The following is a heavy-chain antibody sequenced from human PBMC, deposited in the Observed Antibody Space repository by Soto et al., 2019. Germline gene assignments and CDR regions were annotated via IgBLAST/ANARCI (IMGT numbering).Heavy chain of an antibody. V-gene: IGHV3-53*02. J-gene: IGHJ2*01. CDR1: GFTVSSNY. CDR2: IYSGGST. CDR3: ERSAVVTHWYFDL. Sequence: EVQLVETGGGLIQPGGSLRLSCAASGFTVSSNYMSWVRQAPGKGLEWVAVIYSGGSTYYADSVKGRFTISRDNSKNTLYLQVKRVRAGDTAVYYCERSAVVTHWYFDLWGRGNLVTVS. D-gene: IGHD2-15*01.